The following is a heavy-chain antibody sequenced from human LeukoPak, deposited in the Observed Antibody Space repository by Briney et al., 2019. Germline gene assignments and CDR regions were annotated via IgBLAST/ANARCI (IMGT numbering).Heavy chain of an antibody. J-gene: IGHJ4*02. CDR1: GYSFTSYW. CDR3: ARPPSMVRGVIGFYY. D-gene: IGHD3-10*01. Sequence: LGESLKISCKGSGYSFTSYWIGWVRQMPGKGLEWMGIIYPGDSDTRYSPSFQGQVTISADKSISTAYLQWSSLKASDTAMYSCARPPSMVRGVIGFYYWGQGTLVTVSS. V-gene: IGHV5-51*01. CDR2: IYPGDSDT.